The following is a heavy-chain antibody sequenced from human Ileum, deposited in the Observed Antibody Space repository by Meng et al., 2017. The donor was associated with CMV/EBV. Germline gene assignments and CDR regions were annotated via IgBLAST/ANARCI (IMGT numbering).Heavy chain of an antibody. CDR2: ISPYNTSA. CDR3: ARGVFYGSSAFPDY. D-gene: IGHD3-22*01. CDR1: GYTFINYG. V-gene: IGHV1-18*01. J-gene: IGHJ4*02. Sequence: ASVKVSCKASGYTFINYGINWVRQAPGQGLEWMGWISPYNTSANYAQNLQGRVSLTTETFTTTSYTELRSLRSDDTAVYYCARGVFYGSSAFPDYWGQGTLVTVSS.